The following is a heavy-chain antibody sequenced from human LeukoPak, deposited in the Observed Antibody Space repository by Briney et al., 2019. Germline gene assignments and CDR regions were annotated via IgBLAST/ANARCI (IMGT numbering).Heavy chain of an antibody. D-gene: IGHD2-15*01. J-gene: IGHJ3*02. V-gene: IGHV1-8*01. CDR3: ARPGGRGGAVVANAFDN. CDR2: MNPNSGNT. Sequence: ASVEVSCKASGYTFTSYDINWVRQATGQGLEWMGWMNPNSGNTGYAQKFQGRVTMARNTSISTAYMELSSLRSEDTAVYYCARPGGRGGAVVANAFDNWGQGTMVTVSS. CDR1: GYTFTSYD.